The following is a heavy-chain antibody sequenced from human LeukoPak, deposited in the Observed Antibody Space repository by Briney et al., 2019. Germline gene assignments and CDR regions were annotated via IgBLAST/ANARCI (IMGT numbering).Heavy chain of an antibody. Sequence: GASVKVSCKASGYTFTGYYMHWVRQAPGQGLEWMGRINLNSGGTNDAQKFQDRVTMTRDTSISTAYMELSRLRFDDTAVYYCARSPDILTGENFDYWGQGTLVTVSS. CDR3: ARSPDILTGENFDY. CDR2: INLNSGGT. V-gene: IGHV1-2*06. J-gene: IGHJ4*02. CDR1: GYTFTGYY. D-gene: IGHD3-9*01.